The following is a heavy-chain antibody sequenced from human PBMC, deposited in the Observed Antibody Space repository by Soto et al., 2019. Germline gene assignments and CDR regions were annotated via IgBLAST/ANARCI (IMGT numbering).Heavy chain of an antibody. Sequence: QVHLVQSGAEAKKPGASVKVSCKASNYTFINYGIGWVRQAPGHGLAWMGWVSPSYGKTYYAHKFQGRVTMPTDTSTCTVYMELRSLRSDDTAVYCCARAGVPLAPWPDVCVHSWGHATLVTLSP. V-gene: IGHV1-18*04. J-gene: IGHJ5*01. CDR1: NYTFINYG. CDR2: VSPSYGKT. D-gene: IGHD2-21*01. CDR3: ARAGVPLAPWPDVCVHS.